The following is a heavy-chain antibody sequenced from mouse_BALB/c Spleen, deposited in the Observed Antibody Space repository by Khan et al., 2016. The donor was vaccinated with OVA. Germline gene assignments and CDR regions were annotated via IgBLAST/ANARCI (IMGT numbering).Heavy chain of an antibody. CDR1: GFSFCSYG. J-gene: IGHJ2*01. CDR3: ARMARTIN. Sequence: EVQFQESGGGLVQPGGSLKLSCAVSGFSFCSYGMFWVRQTPDKRLELVATINSNGGSTYYPDSVKRRITISRDNAKNTLYLQMSSLKSEDPAMYYCARMARTINWGQGTTLTVSS. CDR2: INSNGGST. V-gene: IGHV5-6-3*01.